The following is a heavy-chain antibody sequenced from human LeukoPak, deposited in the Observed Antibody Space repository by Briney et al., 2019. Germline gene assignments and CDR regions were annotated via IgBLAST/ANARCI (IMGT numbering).Heavy chain of an antibody. Sequence: SETLSLTCTVSGGSISSSRNYWGWIRQPPGKRLEWIGSIHYSGSTYYSPSLKSRVTISVDMSENQFSLKLTSVTAADTAVYYCARQGSNWYFEYFQHWGQGTLVTVSS. CDR1: GGSISSSRNY. D-gene: IGHD4-11*01. CDR3: ARQGSNWYFEYFQH. J-gene: IGHJ1*01. V-gene: IGHV4-39*01. CDR2: IHYSGST.